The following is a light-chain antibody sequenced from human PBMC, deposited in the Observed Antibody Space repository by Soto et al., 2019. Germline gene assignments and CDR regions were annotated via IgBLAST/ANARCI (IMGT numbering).Light chain of an antibody. Sequence: EIVLTPSPDTLSLSPGERATLSCRSSQSVSNNYLAWYQQKPGQAPRLLIYGASNRATGIPDRFSGSGSGTDFTLTISDVQPEDFALYYCHQRQSWPRTFGQGTKVDIK. CDR1: QSVSNNY. CDR2: GAS. V-gene: IGKV3D-20*02. CDR3: HQRQSWPRT. J-gene: IGKJ1*01.